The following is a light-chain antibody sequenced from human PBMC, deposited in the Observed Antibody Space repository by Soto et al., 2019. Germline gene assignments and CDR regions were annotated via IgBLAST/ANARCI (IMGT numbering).Light chain of an antibody. CDR2: GAS. CDR1: QTVSDNW. J-gene: IGKJ5*01. Sequence: EIVLTQSPGTLSLSPGERATLSCRASQTVSDNWLAWYQQKPGQAPRLLIHGASYRATDIPDRFSGSGSGTDFTLTISRLEPEDFAVYYCQQYGRLPITFGQGARLEIK. V-gene: IGKV3-20*01. CDR3: QQYGRLPIT.